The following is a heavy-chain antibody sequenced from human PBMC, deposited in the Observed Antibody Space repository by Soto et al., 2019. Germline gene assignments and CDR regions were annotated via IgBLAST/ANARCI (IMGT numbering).Heavy chain of an antibody. V-gene: IGHV1-2*04. CDR3: ARGGADSSSNYYYGMDA. D-gene: IGHD6-6*01. CDR2: INPNSGGT. J-gene: IGHJ6*02. Sequence: GASVKVSCKASGYTFTGYYMHWVRQAPGQGLEWMGWINPNSGGTNYAQKFQGWVTMTRDTSISTAYMELSRLRSDDTAVYYCARGGADSSSNYYYGMDAWGQGTTVTVSS. CDR1: GYTFTGYY.